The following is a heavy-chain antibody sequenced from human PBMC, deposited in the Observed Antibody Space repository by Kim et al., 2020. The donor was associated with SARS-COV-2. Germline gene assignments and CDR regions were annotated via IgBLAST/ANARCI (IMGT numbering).Heavy chain of an antibody. J-gene: IGHJ4*02. Sequence: GGSLRLSCAASGFTFSSYWRSWVRQAPGKGLEWVANIKQDGSEKYYVDSVKGRFTISRDNAKNSLYLQMNSLRAEDTAVYYCARGKQQLRRGLVFDYWGQGTLVTVSS. V-gene: IGHV3-7*03. D-gene: IGHD6-13*01. CDR3: ARGKQQLRRGLVFDY. CDR2: IKQDGSEK. CDR1: GFTFSSYW.